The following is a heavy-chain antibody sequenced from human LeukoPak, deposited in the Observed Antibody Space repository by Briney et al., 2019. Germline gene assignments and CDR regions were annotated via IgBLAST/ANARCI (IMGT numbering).Heavy chain of an antibody. Sequence: SETLSLTCTVSGGSISSYYWSWIRQPPGKGLEWIGYIYYSGSTNYNPSLKSRVTISVDTSKNQFSLKLSSVTAADTAVYYCARRTTYYYDSSGYYSPWGQGTLVTVSS. J-gene: IGHJ5*02. CDR2: IYYSGST. V-gene: IGHV4-59*08. D-gene: IGHD3-22*01. CDR1: GGSISSYY. CDR3: ARRTTYYYDSSGYYSP.